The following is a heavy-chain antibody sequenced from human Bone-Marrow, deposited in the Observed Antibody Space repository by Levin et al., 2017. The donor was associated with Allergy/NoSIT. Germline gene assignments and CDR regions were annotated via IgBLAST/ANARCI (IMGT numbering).Heavy chain of an antibody. CDR1: GGTFSSFP. Sequence: SVKVSFKASGGTFSSFPISWLRQAPGQGPEWMGKIIPVLDVADYAQSFQDRVTMTADKSTSTAYLELSGLRSEDTAVYYCAKDGTAVAAGSFDPWGQGTLVTVSS. J-gene: IGHJ5*02. D-gene: IGHD6-25*01. CDR2: IIPVLDVA. V-gene: IGHV1-69*02. CDR3: AKDGTAVAAGSFDP.